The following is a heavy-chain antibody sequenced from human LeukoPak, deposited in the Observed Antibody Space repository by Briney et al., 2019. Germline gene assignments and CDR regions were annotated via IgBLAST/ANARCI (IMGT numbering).Heavy chain of an antibody. J-gene: IGHJ4*02. V-gene: IGHV4-59*01. CDR1: GGSISRYY. D-gene: IGHD2-8*01. CDR3: ARYSPFCTNGVCYYRAFDY. CDR2: IYYSGST. Sequence: SETLSLTCTVSGGSISRYYWSWIRQPPGKGLEWIGYIYYSGSTNYNPSLKSRVTISVDTSKNQFSLKLSSVTAADTAVYYCARYSPFCTNGVCYYRAFDYWGQGTLSPSPQ.